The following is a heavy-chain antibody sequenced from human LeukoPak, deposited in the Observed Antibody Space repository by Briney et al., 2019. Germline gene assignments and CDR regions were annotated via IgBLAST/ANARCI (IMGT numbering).Heavy chain of an antibody. CDR3: ARSYSYGFLWAFDI. V-gene: IGHV5-51*01. CDR2: IYPGDSDF. CDR1: GYTFTSYW. D-gene: IGHD5-18*01. Sequence: GESLKISCKGSGYTFTSYWIGWVRQMPGKGLEWMGIIYPGDSDFKYSPSFQGQVTISADKSTSTAYLQWSNLTASDTAMYYCARSYSYGFLWAFDIWGQGTMATVSS. J-gene: IGHJ3*02.